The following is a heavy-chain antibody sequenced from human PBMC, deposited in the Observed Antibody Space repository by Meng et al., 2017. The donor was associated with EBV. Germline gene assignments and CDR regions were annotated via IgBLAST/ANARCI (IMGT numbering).Heavy chain of an antibody. Sequence: GGEGRLTPSVTRSTTCAVFSGSFSGYYWSWIRQAPGRGLEWIGEINHSRSTNYNPSLKSLVTISVATSKNQFSLKLSSVTAADTALYYCARVGSFLRDYWGQGTLVTVSS. CDR3: ARVGSFLRDY. V-gene: IGHV4-34*01. CDR1: SGSFSGYY. J-gene: IGHJ4*02. CDR2: INHSRST. D-gene: IGHD2/OR15-2a*01.